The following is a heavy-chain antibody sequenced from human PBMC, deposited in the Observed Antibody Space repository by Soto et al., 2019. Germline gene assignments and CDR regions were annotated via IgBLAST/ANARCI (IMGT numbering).Heavy chain of an antibody. V-gene: IGHV4-59*01. D-gene: IGHD4-17*01. Sequence: QVQLQESGPGLVKPSETLSLTCTVSGGSISSYYWNWIRQPPGKGLEWIGYIYYSGSTDYNPSLKSRVTISVETSKNQFSLKLSSVPAADTAVYYCARVPVPPVTYFDYWGRGTLVTVSS. CDR2: IYYSGST. CDR3: ARVPVPPVTYFDY. J-gene: IGHJ4*02. CDR1: GGSISSYY.